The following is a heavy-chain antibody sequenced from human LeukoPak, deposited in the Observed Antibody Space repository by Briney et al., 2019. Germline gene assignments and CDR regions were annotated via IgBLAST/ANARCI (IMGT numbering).Heavy chain of an antibody. CDR1: GFTFSSYG. CDR3: AKEMAPEGYSYGYDY. Sequence: GGSLRLSCAASGFTFSSYGMHWVRQAPGKGLEGVAVISFDGSNKYYADSVKGRFTISRDNSKNTLYLQMNSLRADDTAVYYCAKEMAPEGYSYGYDYWGQGTLVTVSS. V-gene: IGHV3-30*18. J-gene: IGHJ4*02. CDR2: ISFDGSNK. D-gene: IGHD5-18*01.